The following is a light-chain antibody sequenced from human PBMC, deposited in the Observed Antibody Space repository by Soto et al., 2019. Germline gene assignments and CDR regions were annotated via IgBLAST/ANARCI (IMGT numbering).Light chain of an antibody. CDR2: AAS. CDR3: LHHNTYPPYT. CDR1: QGIRND. J-gene: IGKJ2*01. V-gene: IGKV1-17*01. Sequence: DIQMTQSPSSLSASVGDRVTITCRASQGIRNDLGWYQQKPGKAPKRLIYAASSLQSGVPSRFNGSGSGKECTLTIISLQPEDFATYSCLHHNTYPPYTFGQGTKLEIK.